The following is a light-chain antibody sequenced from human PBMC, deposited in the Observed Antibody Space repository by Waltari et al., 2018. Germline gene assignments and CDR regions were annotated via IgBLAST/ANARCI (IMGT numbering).Light chain of an antibody. CDR1: SSGVGGYNL. Sequence: QSALTQPASVSGSPGQSITISSPGTSSGVGGYNLFPWYQQHPGKAPKVMIYEVNKRPSGLSNRFSGSKSGNTASLTISGLQAEDEADYYCCSYAGSDTHVIFGGGTKLTVL. J-gene: IGLJ2*01. CDR3: CSYAGSDTHVI. CDR2: EVN. V-gene: IGLV2-23*02.